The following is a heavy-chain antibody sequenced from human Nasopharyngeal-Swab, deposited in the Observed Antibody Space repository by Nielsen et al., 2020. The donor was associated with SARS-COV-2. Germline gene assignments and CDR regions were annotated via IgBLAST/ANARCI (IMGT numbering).Heavy chain of an antibody. Sequence: GEALKISWAASGITFGSYWKHWVRQARGKGLGWVSRINGDGSSTTYADSVRRRFTISSDNAKNMLYLQLSSLRAEDTAVYYCATSMIVVVTDAFDIWGQGTMVTVSS. V-gene: IGHV3-74*01. CDR3: ATSMIVVVTDAFDI. CDR2: INGDGSST. CDR1: GITFGSYW. D-gene: IGHD3-22*01. J-gene: IGHJ3*02.